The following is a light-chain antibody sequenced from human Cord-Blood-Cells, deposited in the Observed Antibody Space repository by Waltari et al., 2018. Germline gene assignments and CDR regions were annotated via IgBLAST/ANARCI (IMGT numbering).Light chain of an antibody. CDR3: QQYYSTPT. J-gene: IGKJ2*01. CDR2: WAS. Sequence: DIVMTQSPDSLAVSLCERTPINCKSSQSVLYSSNNKNYLAWYQQKPGQPPKLLIYWASTRESGVPDRFSGSGSGTDFTLTISSLQAEDVAVYYCQQYYSTPTFGQGTKLEIK. CDR1: QSVLYSSNNKNY. V-gene: IGKV4-1*01.